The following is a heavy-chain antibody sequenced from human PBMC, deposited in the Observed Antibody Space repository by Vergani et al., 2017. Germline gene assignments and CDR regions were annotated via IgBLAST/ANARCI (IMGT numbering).Heavy chain of an antibody. CDR1: GFTFSSYA. Sequence: EVQLLESGGGLVQPGGSLKLSCAASGFTFSSYAMSWVRQAPGKGLEWVSAISGSGGSTYYADSVKGRFTISRDNSKNTLDLQMNSRRAEDTAVYYCAKDQHFWSGYSPPCFDYWGQGTLVTVSS. CDR3: AKDQHFWSGYSPPCFDY. J-gene: IGHJ4*02. V-gene: IGHV3-23*01. CDR2: ISGSGGST. D-gene: IGHD3-3*02.